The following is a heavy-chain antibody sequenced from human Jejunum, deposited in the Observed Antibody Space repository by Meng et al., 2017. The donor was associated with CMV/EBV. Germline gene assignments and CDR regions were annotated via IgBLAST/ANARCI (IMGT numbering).Heavy chain of an antibody. CDR1: GDSITNNLYY. CDR3: VGNYDVHLNWFDP. V-gene: IGHV4-30-4*01. J-gene: IGHJ5*02. CDR2: IYDSGAT. D-gene: IGHD3-10*02. Sequence: FSGDSITNNLYYWNWIRQTPGKGLEWIGYIYDSGATHYNPSLKGRATMSVDTSKNQFSLNLKSVTAADTAIYYCVGNYDVHLNWFDPWGRGTLVTVSS.